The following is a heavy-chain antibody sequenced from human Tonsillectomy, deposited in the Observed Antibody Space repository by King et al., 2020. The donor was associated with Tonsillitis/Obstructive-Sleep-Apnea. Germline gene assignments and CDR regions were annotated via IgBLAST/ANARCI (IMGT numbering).Heavy chain of an antibody. CDR3: ARGLWIQLWHPFDP. CDR2: FYSGGST. J-gene: IGHJ5*02. D-gene: IGHD5-18*01. CDR1: GFTVSRNY. Sequence: VQLVESGGGLVQPGGSLRLSCAASGFTVSRNYMSWVRQAPGKGLEWVSVFYSGGSTYYADSVKGRFTISRDNSKNTLYLQMTSLRAEDTAVYYCARGLWIQLWHPFDPWGQGTLVTVSS. V-gene: IGHV3-66*01.